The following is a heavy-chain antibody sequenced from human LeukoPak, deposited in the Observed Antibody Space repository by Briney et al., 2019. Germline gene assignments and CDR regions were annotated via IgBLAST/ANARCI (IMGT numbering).Heavy chain of an antibody. CDR1: GGTFSSYA. CDR2: IIPIFGTA. V-gene: IGHV1-69*13. J-gene: IGHJ6*03. D-gene: IGHD3-10*01. CDR3: ARGVDTMVRPLLYYYYMDV. Sequence: ASVKVSCKASGGTFSSYAISWVRQAPGQGLEWMGGIIPIFGTANYAQKFQGRVTITADGSTSTAYMELSSLRSEDTAVYYCARGVDTMVRPLLYYYYMDVWGKGTTVTVSS.